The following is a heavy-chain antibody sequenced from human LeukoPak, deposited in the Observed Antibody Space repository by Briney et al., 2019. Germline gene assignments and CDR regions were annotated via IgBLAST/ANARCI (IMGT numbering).Heavy chain of an antibody. CDR2: IYTSGTTT. CDR1: DDPINSGVYY. Sequence: MTSETLSLTCTVSDDPINSGVYYWNWIRQPAGKGLEWIGHIYTSGTTTNSNPSLKSRVAISLDTSNTHFSLKLISMTPPDKAVYYCARAKKRSGRSRNFYLDVWGKGTTVTVSS. CDR3: ARAKKRSGRSRNFYLDV. D-gene: IGHD1-26*01. J-gene: IGHJ6*03. V-gene: IGHV4-61*09.